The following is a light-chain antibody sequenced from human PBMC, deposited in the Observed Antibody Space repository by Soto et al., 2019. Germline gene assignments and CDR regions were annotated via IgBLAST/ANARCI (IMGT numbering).Light chain of an antibody. J-gene: IGKJ5*01. CDR3: QQRSNWPQIT. CDR1: QSVRTF. CDR2: DAS. Sequence: EIVLTQSPATLSLSPGDRATLACRASQSVRTFLAWYQQKPGQAPRLLIYDASNRATGVPARFSGSGSGTDFTLTISSLEPEDFAVYFCQQRSNWPQITLGQGTRLEIK. V-gene: IGKV3-11*01.